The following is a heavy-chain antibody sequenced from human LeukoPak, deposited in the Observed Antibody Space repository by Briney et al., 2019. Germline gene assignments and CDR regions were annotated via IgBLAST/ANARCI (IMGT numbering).Heavy chain of an antibody. D-gene: IGHD3-22*01. CDR2: IYSGGST. CDR1: GFTVSSNY. J-gene: IGHJ4*02. V-gene: IGHV3-53*01. CDR3: ARRQGYYYHFDY. Sequence: GGSLRLSCAASGFTVSSNYMSWVRQAPGKGLEWVSVIYSGGSTYYADSVKGRFTISRDNSKNTLYLQMNSLRAEDTAVYYCARRQGYYYHFDYWGQGTLVTVSS.